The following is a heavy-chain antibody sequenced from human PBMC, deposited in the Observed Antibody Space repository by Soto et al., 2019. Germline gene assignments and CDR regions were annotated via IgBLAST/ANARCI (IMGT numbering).Heavy chain of an antibody. J-gene: IGHJ4*02. CDR2: ISGGGGTL. Sequence: SLRLSCAASGFPLSTYGMTWVRQAPGKGPEWVASISGGGGTLYYAESVKGRFSISRDPSKNTLYLQMNSLRAADTALYFCARSYYYDSTGYYRTFDYWGPGTLVTVSS. V-gene: IGHV3-23*01. D-gene: IGHD3-22*01. CDR3: ARSYYYDSTGYYRTFDY. CDR1: GFPLSTYG.